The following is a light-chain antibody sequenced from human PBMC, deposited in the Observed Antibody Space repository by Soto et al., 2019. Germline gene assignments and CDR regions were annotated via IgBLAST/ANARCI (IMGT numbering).Light chain of an antibody. V-gene: IGLV2-8*01. CDR3: SSFAGSNNLL. J-gene: IGLJ2*01. CDR1: SSDVGGYNY. CDR2: EVS. Sequence: QSALTQPPSASGSPGQSVTISCTGTSSDVGGYNYVSWYQQHPGKAPKLMIYEVSKRPSGVPNRFSDSKSGNTASLTVSGLQAEDEADYYCSSFAGSNNLLFGGGTKLTVL.